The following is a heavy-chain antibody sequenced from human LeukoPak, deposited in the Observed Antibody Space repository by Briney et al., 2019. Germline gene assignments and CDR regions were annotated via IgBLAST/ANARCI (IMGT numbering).Heavy chain of an antibody. CDR3: AKDDRWLQFCC. CDR1: GFTFSSHG. D-gene: IGHD5-24*01. Sequence: GGSLSLSCAASGFTFSSHGMNWVRQAPGKGLEGVSGIIPSGHTTYYADSVRGRCPISRDNSRNTLYLQMNSLRAEDTAVYYCAKDDRWLQFCCWGQGTLVTVSA. CDR2: IIPSGHTT. J-gene: IGHJ4*02. V-gene: IGHV3-23*01.